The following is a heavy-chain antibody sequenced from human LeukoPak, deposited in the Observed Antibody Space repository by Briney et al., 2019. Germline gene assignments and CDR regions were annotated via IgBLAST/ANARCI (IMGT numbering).Heavy chain of an antibody. Sequence: PGGSLRLSCAASGFTFSSYAMHWVRQAPGKGLEWVAVISYDGSNKYYADSVKGRFTISRDNSKNTLYLQMNSPRAEDTAVYYCARDHISGYELYYFDYWGQGTLVTVSS. J-gene: IGHJ4*02. V-gene: IGHV3-30*04. CDR3: ARDHISGYELYYFDY. CDR1: GFTFSSYA. D-gene: IGHD5-12*01. CDR2: ISYDGSNK.